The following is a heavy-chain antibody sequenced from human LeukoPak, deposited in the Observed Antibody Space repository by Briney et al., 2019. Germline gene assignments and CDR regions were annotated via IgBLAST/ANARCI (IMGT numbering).Heavy chain of an antibody. Sequence: GGSLQISCKGAGCFFTSYCISWVRQLPGKGLEWMVRIDPSDSYTNYSPSFQGHVTISADKSISTAYLQWSSLKASDTAIYYCATYLSSSWYDAFDIWGQGTMVTVSS. V-gene: IGHV5-10-1*01. CDR3: ATYLSSSWYDAFDI. CDR2: IDPSDSYT. D-gene: IGHD6-13*01. J-gene: IGHJ3*02. CDR1: GCFFTSYC.